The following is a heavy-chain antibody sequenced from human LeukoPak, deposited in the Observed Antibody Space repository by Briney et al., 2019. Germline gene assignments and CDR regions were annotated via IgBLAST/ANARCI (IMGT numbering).Heavy chain of an antibody. CDR1: GGSFSGYY. Sequence: SETLSLTCAVYGGSFSGYYWGWIRQPPGKGLECIGSIYHSGSTYYNPSLKSRVTISVDTSKNQFSLKLSSVTAADTAVYYCAREDRITMIVVVTDDAFDIWGQGTMVTVSS. V-gene: IGHV4-38-2*02. CDR3: AREDRITMIVVVTDDAFDI. D-gene: IGHD3-22*01. CDR2: IYHSGST. J-gene: IGHJ3*02.